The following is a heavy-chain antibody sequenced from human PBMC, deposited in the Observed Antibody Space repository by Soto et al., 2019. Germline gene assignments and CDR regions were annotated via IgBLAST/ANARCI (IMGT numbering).Heavy chain of an antibody. D-gene: IGHD6-19*01. CDR2: ISGSGGNT. CDR1: GFTFSSYA. J-gene: IGHJ4*02. V-gene: IGHV3-23*01. Sequence: GGSLRLSCAASGFTFSSYAMDWVRQAPGKGLEWVSGISGSGGNTYYADSVKGRFTISRDNSKNTLYLQMNSLRAEDTAVYYCAKDLGSSAWYPFDCWGQGTLVTVSS. CDR3: AKDLGSSAWYPFDC.